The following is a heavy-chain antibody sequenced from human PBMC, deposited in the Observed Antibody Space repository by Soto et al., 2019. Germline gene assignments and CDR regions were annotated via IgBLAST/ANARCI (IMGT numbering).Heavy chain of an antibody. D-gene: IGHD2-15*01. J-gene: IGHJ3*02. CDR2: TYYRSKWYN. CDR3: ARDRPYRSGGSCHCDAFDI. Sequence: SQTLSLTCAISGDSVSSNSAAWNWIRQSPSRGLEWLGRTYYRSKWYNDYAVSVKSRITINPDTSKNQFSLQLNSVTPEDTAVYYCARDRPYRSGGSCHCDAFDIWGQGTMVTVSS. V-gene: IGHV6-1*01. CDR1: GDSVSSNSAA.